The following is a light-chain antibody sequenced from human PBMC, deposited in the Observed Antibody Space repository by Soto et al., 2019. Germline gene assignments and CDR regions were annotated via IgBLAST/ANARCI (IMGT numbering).Light chain of an antibody. Sequence: DIQMTQSPTTLSASEGDRVTITCRASQSVGSWLAWYQQKPGKAPKLLIYKASSLESGVPSRFSGSGSGTEFTLTISSLQPDDFATYYCQQYNTYPRTFGQGTKVEIK. CDR2: KAS. CDR3: QQYNTYPRT. V-gene: IGKV1-5*03. J-gene: IGKJ1*01. CDR1: QSVGSW.